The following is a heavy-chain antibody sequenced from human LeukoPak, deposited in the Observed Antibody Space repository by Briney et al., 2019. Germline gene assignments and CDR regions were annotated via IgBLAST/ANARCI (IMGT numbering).Heavy chain of an antibody. J-gene: IGHJ3*02. CDR3: AKYVAAGPSFDI. CDR1: GFSFSSYG. CDR2: IWNDGSDQ. V-gene: IGHV3-33*06. D-gene: IGHD6-13*01. Sequence: GGSLRLSCVASGFSFSSYGIHWVRQAPGKGLEWVALIWNDGSDQYYADSVKGRFTISRDNSKNTLYLQMNSLRAEDTAVYYCAKYVAAGPSFDIWGQGTVVTVSS.